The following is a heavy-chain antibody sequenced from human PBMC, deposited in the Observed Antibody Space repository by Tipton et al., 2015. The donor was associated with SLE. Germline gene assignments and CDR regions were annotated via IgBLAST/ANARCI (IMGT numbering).Heavy chain of an antibody. CDR2: INHSGST. Sequence: TLSLTCAVYGGSFSGYYWSWIRQPPGKGLEWIGEINHSGSTNYNPSLKSRVTISVDTSKNQFSLKLSSVTAADTAVYYCARGADTAMVIDYWGQGTLVTVCS. CDR3: ARGADTAMVIDY. CDR1: GGSFSGYY. V-gene: IGHV4-34*01. D-gene: IGHD5-18*01. J-gene: IGHJ4*02.